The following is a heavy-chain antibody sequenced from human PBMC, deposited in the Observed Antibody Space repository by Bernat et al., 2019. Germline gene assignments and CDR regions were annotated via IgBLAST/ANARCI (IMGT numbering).Heavy chain of an antibody. CDR1: GFTFSSYA. CDR3: ARDHIVVVPAAIGDDAFDI. J-gene: IGHJ3*02. Sequence: EVQLLESGGGLVQPGGSLRLSCAASGFTFSSYAMSWVRQAPGKGLEWVSAISGSSSYIYYADSVKGRFTISRDNAKNSLYLQMNSLRAEDTAVYYCARDHIVVVPAAIGDDAFDIWGQGTMVTVSS. V-gene: IGHV3-21*01. D-gene: IGHD2-2*01. CDR2: ISGSSSYI.